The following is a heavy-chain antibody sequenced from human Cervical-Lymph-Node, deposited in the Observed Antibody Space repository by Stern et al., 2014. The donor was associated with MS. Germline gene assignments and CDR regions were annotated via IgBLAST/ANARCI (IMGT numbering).Heavy chain of an antibody. CDR3: ARQGAAAGNWFDP. Sequence: EVQLVESGAEVKKPGESLKISCKGSGYSFTTYWIGWVRQMPGKGLEWMGTIYPGDSDTRYSPSFQGQVTISADKSISTAYLQWSSLKASDTAMYYCARQGAAAGNWFDPWGQGTLVTVSS. J-gene: IGHJ5*02. CDR1: GYSFTTYW. CDR2: IYPGDSDT. V-gene: IGHV5-51*01. D-gene: IGHD6-13*01.